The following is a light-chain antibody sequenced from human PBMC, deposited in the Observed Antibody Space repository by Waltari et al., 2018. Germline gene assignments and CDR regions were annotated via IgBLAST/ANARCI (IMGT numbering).Light chain of an antibody. J-gene: IGKJ4*01. CDR3: QQYGSLPST. V-gene: IGKV1-33*01. Sequence: DIQMTQSPSSLSATVGDRLTITCQASRDISNYLNWYQHKPGNAPKLRIYGASNLETGVPSRFSGSGSGTDFVFTINNLHPEDFATYYCQQYGSLPSTFGGGTTVEIQ. CDR2: GAS. CDR1: RDISNY.